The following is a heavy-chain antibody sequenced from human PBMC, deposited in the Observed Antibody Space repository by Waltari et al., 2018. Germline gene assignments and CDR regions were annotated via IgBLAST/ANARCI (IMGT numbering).Heavy chain of an antibody. CDR2: FDPEDGET. Sequence: QVQLVQSGAEVKKPGASVKVSCKVAGYTLTELSMHWVRQAPGKGLDWMGGFDPEDGETIYAQKFQGRVTMTEDTSTDTAYMELSSLRSEDTAVYYCASGYYYDSSPPWFDPWGQGTLVTVSS. J-gene: IGHJ5*02. D-gene: IGHD3-22*01. CDR3: ASGYYYDSSPPWFDP. V-gene: IGHV1-24*01. CDR1: GYTLTELS.